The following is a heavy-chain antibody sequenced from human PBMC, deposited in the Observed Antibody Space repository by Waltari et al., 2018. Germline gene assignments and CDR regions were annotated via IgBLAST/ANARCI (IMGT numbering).Heavy chain of an antibody. D-gene: IGHD2-8*01. Sequence: EVQLVDPGGGLVTPGGSLGLSCAPAGLTSSSYSTTGVRQAPAKGLEWVSAINEVSSHIYYAGSMTGRLTISRDNANSSLFLQMDNLRVEDTAVYYCARDISPQAQQRNNGMDVWGQGTTVTVSS. CDR3: ARDISPQAQQRNNGMDV. J-gene: IGHJ6*02. CDR2: INEVSSHI. CDR1: GLTSSSYS. V-gene: IGHV3-21*01.